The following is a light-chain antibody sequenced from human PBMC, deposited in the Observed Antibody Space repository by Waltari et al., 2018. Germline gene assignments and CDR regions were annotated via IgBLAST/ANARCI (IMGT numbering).Light chain of an antibody. V-gene: IGKV2D-30*01. Sequence: DVVMTQSPLSLPVTLGQPASIACRSSQSLVNSDGNTYLNWFQQRPGQSPRGLKNKVSNWDSGVPDRFSGSGSGTDFTLKISRVEAEDVGVYYCMQGTHWPPTFGQGTKVEIK. CDR1: QSLVNSDGNTY. J-gene: IGKJ1*01. CDR3: MQGTHWPPT. CDR2: KVS.